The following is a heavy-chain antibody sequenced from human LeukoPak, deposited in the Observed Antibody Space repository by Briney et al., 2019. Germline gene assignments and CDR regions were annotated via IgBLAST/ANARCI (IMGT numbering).Heavy chain of an antibody. CDR1: GFTFSSYG. V-gene: IGHV3-30*18. J-gene: IGHJ4*02. CDR3: AKVCYYDSCGYCLDY. Sequence: GGSLRLSCAASGFTFSSYGMHWVRQAPGKGLEWVAVISYDGSNKYYADSVKGRFTTSRDNSKNTLYLQMNSLRAEDTAVYYCAKVCYYDSCGYCLDYWGQGTLVTVSS. CDR2: ISYDGSNK. D-gene: IGHD3-22*01.